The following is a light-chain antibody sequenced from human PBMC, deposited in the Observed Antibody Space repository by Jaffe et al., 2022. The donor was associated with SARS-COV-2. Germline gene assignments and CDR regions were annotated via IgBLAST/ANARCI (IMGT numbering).Light chain of an antibody. J-gene: IGKJ5*01. V-gene: IGKV1-33*01. CDR1: QDIGNN. Sequence: DIQMTQSPSSLSASVGDRVTITCQASQDIGNNLNWYQQKPGKAPKLLIYDASKLETGVTSRFSGTGSGTDFMFTIRSLQPDDFATYYCQQYDILPITFGHGTRL. CDR3: QQYDILPIT. CDR2: DAS.